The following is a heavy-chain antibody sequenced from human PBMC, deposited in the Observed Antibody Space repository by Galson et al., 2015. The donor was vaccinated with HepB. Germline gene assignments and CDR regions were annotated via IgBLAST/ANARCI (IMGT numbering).Heavy chain of an antibody. CDR3: AKGQRYYDILTGLDY. D-gene: IGHD3-9*01. CDR2: ISGSGGST. J-gene: IGHJ4*02. V-gene: IGHV3-23*01. Sequence: SLRLSCAASGFTFSSYAMSWVRQAPGKGLEWVSAISGSGGSTYYADSVKGRFTISRDNSKNTLYLQMNSLRAEDTAVYYCAKGQRYYDILTGLDYWGQGTLVTVSS. CDR1: GFTFSSYA.